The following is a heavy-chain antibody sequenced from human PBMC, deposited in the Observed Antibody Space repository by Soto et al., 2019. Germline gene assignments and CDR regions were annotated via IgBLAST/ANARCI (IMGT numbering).Heavy chain of an antibody. CDR3: ARDPFRYGDS. CDR2: INPSGGST. CDR1: GCTFTSYY. J-gene: IGHJ4*02. Sequence: QVQLVQSGSEVKKPGASVKVSCKASGCTFTSYYMHWVRQAPGQGLEWMGIINPSGGSTSYAQKFQGRVTMTRDTSTSTVYMELSSLRSEDTAVYYRARDPFRYGDSWGQGTLVTVSS. D-gene: IGHD3-16*01. V-gene: IGHV1-46*01.